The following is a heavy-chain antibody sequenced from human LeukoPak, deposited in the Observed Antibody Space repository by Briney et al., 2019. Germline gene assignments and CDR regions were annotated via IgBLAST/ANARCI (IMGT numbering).Heavy chain of an antibody. CDR3: AKARFAPSNYYFYSGMDV. V-gene: IGHV3-23*01. Sequence: GGSLRLSCAASGFTFGSYAMSWVRQAPGKGLEWVSAISGTGGSTYYADSVKGRFTISRDNSKNTLYLQMNSLRAEDTALYYCAKARFAPSNYYFYSGMDVWGQGTTITVSS. CDR2: ISGTGGST. J-gene: IGHJ6*02. CDR1: GFTFGSYA. D-gene: IGHD3-10*01.